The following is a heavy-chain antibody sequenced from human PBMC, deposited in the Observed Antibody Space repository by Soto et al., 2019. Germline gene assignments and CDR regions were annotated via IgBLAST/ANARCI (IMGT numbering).Heavy chain of an antibody. CDR2: LKQDGSEK. CDR3: AREKYSSGWYPSFGVYYYYGMDV. CDR1: GFTFSSYW. J-gene: IGHJ6*02. V-gene: IGHV3-7*04. Sequence: GGSLRLSCAASGFTFSSYWMSWVRQAPGKGLEWVANLKQDGSEKYYVDSVKGRFTISRDNAKNSLYLQMNSLRAEDTAVYYCAREKYSSGWYPSFGVYYYYGMDVWGQGTTVTVSS. D-gene: IGHD6-19*01.